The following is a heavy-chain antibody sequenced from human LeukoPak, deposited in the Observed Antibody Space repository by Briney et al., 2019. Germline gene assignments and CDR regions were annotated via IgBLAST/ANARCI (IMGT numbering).Heavy chain of an antibody. D-gene: IGHD1-14*01. V-gene: IGHV3-23*01. CDR2: LRNSGGST. CDR3: ANRRNYASDY. J-gene: IGHJ4*02. Sequence: GGSLRLSCSASGFTLSSYVMSWVRQAPGRGMEWVSTLRNSGGSTYYADSVRGRFTISRDNSKNALYLQMNSLRDEDKAIYYCANRRNYASDYWGQGTLVTVSS. CDR1: GFTLSSYV.